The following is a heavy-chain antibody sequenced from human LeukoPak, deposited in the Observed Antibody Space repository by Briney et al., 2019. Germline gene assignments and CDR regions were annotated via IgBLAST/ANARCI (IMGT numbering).Heavy chain of an antibody. J-gene: IGHJ4*02. V-gene: IGHV4-30-4*08. CDR1: GGSISSDDYY. Sequence: PSQTLSLTCTVSGGSISSDDYYWSWIRQPPGKGLEWIGYIYYSGSTYYNPSLKSRVTISVDTSKNQFSLKLSSVTAADTAVYYCARYHYYDSSGYTYYFDYWGQGTLVTVSS. D-gene: IGHD3-22*01. CDR2: IYYSGST. CDR3: ARYHYYDSSGYTYYFDY.